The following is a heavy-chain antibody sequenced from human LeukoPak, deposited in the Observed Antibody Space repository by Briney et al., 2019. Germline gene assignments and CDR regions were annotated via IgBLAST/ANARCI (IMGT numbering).Heavy chain of an antibody. CDR3: AKKGATTGDFDY. D-gene: IGHD1-26*01. J-gene: IGHJ4*02. V-gene: IGHV3-23*01. CDR2: ISGSGGDT. Sequence: PGGSLRLSCATSRFIFSSYWMTWVRRTPGKGPEWVSAISGSGGDTYYADSVKGRFTISRDNSKNTLYLQMNSLRAEDTAVYYCAKKGATTGDFDYWGQGTLVTVSS. CDR1: RFIFSSYW.